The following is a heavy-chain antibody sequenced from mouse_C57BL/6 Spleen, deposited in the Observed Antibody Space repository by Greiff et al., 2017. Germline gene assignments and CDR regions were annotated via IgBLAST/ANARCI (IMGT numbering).Heavy chain of an antibody. D-gene: IGHD2-4*01. V-gene: IGHV3-6*01. Sequence: EVQLQESGPGLVKPSQSLSLTCSVTGYSITSGYYWNWIRQFPGNKLEWMGYISYDGSNNYNPSLKNRISITRDTSKNQFFLKLNSVTTEDTATYYCAREGGTMMFDYWGQGTTLTVSS. CDR1: GYSITSGYY. CDR3: AREGGTMMFDY. CDR2: ISYDGSN. J-gene: IGHJ2*01.